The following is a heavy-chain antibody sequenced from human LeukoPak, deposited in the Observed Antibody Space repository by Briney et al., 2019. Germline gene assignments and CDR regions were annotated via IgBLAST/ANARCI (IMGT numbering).Heavy chain of an antibody. CDR1: GFSFSTYW. Sequence: GGSLRLSCAASGFSFSTYWMHWVRHIPGKEPVWVSRINSDGSITVYADSVKGRFTISRDNAKNSLYLQMNSLRAEDTALYYCAKDSGYDYYFDYWGQGTLVTVSS. V-gene: IGHV3-74*01. CDR3: AKDSGYDYYFDY. CDR2: INSDGSIT. D-gene: IGHD5-12*01. J-gene: IGHJ4*02.